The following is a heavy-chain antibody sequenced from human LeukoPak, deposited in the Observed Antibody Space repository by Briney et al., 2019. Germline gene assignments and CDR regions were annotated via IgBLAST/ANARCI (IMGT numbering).Heavy chain of an antibody. Sequence: PSETLSLTCTVSGGSISRDYWSWIRQPPGKGLEWIGHIYYSGSTNYNPSLKSRVTVSVDTSKNQFSLKLSSVTAADTAVYYCARGAGNYYFYGMDVWGQGTTVTVSS. CDR3: ARGAGNYYFYGMDV. CDR2: IYYSGST. V-gene: IGHV4-59*01. J-gene: IGHJ6*02. CDR1: GGSISRDY.